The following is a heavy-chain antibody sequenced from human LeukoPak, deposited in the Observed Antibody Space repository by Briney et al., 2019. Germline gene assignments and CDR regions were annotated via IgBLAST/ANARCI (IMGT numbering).Heavy chain of an antibody. CDR3: ARPGPLRGIGMSVNDY. J-gene: IGHJ4*02. Sequence: ASVKVSCKASGYTFTGYYMHWVRQAPGQGLEWMGRINPNSGGTNYAQKFQGRVTMTRDTSISTAYMELSRLRSDDTAVYYCARPGPLRGIGMSVNDYWGQGTLATVSS. D-gene: IGHD1-26*01. V-gene: IGHV1-2*06. CDR2: INPNSGGT. CDR1: GYTFTGYY.